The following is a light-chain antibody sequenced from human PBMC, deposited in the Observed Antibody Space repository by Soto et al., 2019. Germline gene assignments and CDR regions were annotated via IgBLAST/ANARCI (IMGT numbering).Light chain of an antibody. V-gene: IGKV1-9*01. CDR3: HQFSSFHQT. CDR1: QGGSNY. J-gene: IGKJ1*01. CDR2: VSS. Sequence: DIQLTQSPSFLSASEGDRVTVTCRASQGGSNYLAGYQQKTGKAPKLLTNVSSTLQSGVPSRSNGSGSGTEFTLTISSLQTEDSATYYCHQFSSFHQTFGQGTKVEIK.